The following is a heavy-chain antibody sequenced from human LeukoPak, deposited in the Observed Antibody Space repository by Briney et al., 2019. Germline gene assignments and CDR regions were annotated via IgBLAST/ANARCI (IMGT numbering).Heavy chain of an antibody. CDR1: GGSISLSYYY. Sequence: PSETLSLTCSVSGGSISLSYYYWGWIRQPPGKALEWIGSIFYSGSTDYNPSLKSRVTISVDTSKNQFSLKLNSVTAADTAVYFCARYYGSGRDSDHWGQGTLVTVSS. J-gene: IGHJ5*02. D-gene: IGHD3-10*01. V-gene: IGHV4-39*01. CDR3: ARYYGSGRDSDH. CDR2: IFYSGST.